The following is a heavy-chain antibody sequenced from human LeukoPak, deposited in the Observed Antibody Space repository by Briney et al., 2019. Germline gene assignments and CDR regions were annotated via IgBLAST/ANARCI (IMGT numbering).Heavy chain of an antibody. V-gene: IGHV1-2*02. CDR1: GYTFTSYY. CDR3: ARGPHDSTGFPFDS. J-gene: IGHJ4*02. CDR2: INPNSGYT. D-gene: IGHD3-22*01. Sequence: ASVKVSCKASGYTFTSYYMHWVRQAPGQGLEWMGWINPNSGYTKYGQKFQGRVTMTRDTSISTAYMELGRMRSDETAVYYCARGPHDSTGFPFDSWGQGTLVTVSS.